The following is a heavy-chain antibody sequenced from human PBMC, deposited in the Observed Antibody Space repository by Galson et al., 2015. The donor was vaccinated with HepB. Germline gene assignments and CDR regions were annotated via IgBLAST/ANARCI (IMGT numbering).Heavy chain of an antibody. J-gene: IGHJ2*01. CDR3: AKDAGSGYESSYWYFDL. Sequence: LRLSCAASGFAFSSYGMHWVRQAPGRGLEWVAVISYDGRNKYYADSVKGRFTISRDNSKNTLDLQMNSLRAEDTAVYYCAKDAGSGYESSYWYFDLWGRGTLVTVSS. CDR1: GFAFSSYG. CDR2: ISYDGRNK. D-gene: IGHD5-12*01. V-gene: IGHV3-30*18.